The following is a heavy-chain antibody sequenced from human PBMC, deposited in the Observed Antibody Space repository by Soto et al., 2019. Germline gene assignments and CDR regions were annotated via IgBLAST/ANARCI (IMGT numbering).Heavy chain of an antibody. Sequence: ASVKVSCKASGYTFTSYGISWVRQAPGKGLEWMGWISAYNGNTNYAQKVQGRVTMTIDTPTSTAYMDLRSLRSDDTAVYYCARDFSGWSLVGYYYYGMDVWGQGTTVTVSS. V-gene: IGHV1-18*04. CDR1: GYTFTSYG. CDR3: ARDFSGWSLVGYYYYGMDV. CDR2: ISAYNGNT. J-gene: IGHJ6*01. D-gene: IGHD6-19*01.